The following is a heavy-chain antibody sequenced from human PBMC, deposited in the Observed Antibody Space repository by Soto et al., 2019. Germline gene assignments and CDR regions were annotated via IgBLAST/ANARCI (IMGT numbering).Heavy chain of an antibody. CDR3: AREVPRRIAARQNYYYYGMDV. V-gene: IGHV1-69*13. Sequence: GASVKVSCKASGGTFSSYAISWVRQAPGQGLEWMGGIIPIFGTANYAQKFQGRVTITADESTSTAYMELSSLRSEDTAVYYCAREVPRRIAARQNYYYYGMDVWGQGTTVTVSS. J-gene: IGHJ6*02. D-gene: IGHD6-6*01. CDR2: IIPIFGTA. CDR1: GGTFSSYA.